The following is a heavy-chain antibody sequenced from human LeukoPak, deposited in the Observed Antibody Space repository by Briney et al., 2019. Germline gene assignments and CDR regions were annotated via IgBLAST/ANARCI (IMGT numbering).Heavy chain of an antibody. Sequence: GGSLRLSCAASGFTFSSYAMHWVRQAPGKGLEWVAVVSFDGSNKYYADSVKGRFTISRDNSKNTLYLQMNSLRAEDTAVYYCAREEEFDWLFSSHYGMDVWGQGTTVT. CDR2: VSFDGSNK. CDR1: GFTFSSYA. J-gene: IGHJ6*02. D-gene: IGHD3-9*01. V-gene: IGHV3-30-3*01. CDR3: AREEEFDWLFSSHYGMDV.